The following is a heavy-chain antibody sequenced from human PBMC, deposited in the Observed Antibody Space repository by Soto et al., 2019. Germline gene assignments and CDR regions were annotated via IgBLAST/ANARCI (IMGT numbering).Heavy chain of an antibody. CDR2: ISYDGSNK. CDR3: ARANITGTTGYYYYGMDV. CDR1: GFTFSSYA. Sequence: PGGSLRLSCAASGFTFSSYAMHWVRQAPGKGLEWVAVISYDGSNKYYADSVKGRFTISRDNSKNTLYLQMNSLRAEDTAVYYCARANITGTTGYYYYGMDVWGQGTTVTVSS. D-gene: IGHD1-20*01. J-gene: IGHJ6*02. V-gene: IGHV3-30-3*01.